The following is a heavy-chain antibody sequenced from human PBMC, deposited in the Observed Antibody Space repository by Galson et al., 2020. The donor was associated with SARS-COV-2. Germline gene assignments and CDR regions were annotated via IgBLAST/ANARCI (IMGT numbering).Heavy chain of an antibody. CDR3: ARVGDMATTPDRYPFYGLDV. J-gene: IGHJ6*02. D-gene: IGHD2-21*02. CDR2: ISSGSSYI. Sequence: GGSLRLSCAASGFTFISYSLNWVRQAPGKGLEWVSSISSGSSYIYYADSVRGRFTISRDNAKNSLFLQMNSLRTEDTAVYYCARVGDMATTPDRYPFYGLDVCGQGTTVTVSS. V-gene: IGHV3-21*06. CDR1: GFTFISYS.